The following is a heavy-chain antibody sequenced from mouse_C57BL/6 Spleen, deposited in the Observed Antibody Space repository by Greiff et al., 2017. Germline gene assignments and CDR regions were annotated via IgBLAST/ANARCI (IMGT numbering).Heavy chain of an antibody. V-gene: IGHV1-52*01. CDR1: GYTFTSYW. J-gene: IGHJ2*01. D-gene: IGHD1-1*01. CDR3: ARLIPPDYYGSRGDY. Sequence: VQLKQPGAELVRPGSSVKLSCKASGYTFTSYWMHWVKQRPIQGLEWIGNIDPSDSETHYNQKFKDKATLTVDKSSSTAYMQLSSLTSEDSAVYYCARLIPPDYYGSRGDYWGQGTTLTVSS. CDR2: IDPSDSET.